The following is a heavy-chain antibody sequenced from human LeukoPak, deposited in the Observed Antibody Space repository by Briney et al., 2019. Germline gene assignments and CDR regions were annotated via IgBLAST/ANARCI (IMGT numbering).Heavy chain of an antibody. CDR1: GFTFSSYA. D-gene: IGHD2-2*01. CDR3: AKVLTLGYCSSTSCYRGPFDY. Sequence: GGSLRPSCAASGFTFSSYAMSWVRQAPGKGLEWVSAISGSGSSTYYADAVKGRFTISRDNSRDTLYLQMNSLRADDTAVYYCAKVLTLGYCSSTSCYRGPFDYWGQGTLVTVSS. V-gene: IGHV3-23*01. J-gene: IGHJ4*02. CDR2: ISGSGSST.